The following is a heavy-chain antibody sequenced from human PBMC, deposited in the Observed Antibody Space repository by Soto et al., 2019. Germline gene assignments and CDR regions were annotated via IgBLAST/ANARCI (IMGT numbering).Heavy chain of an antibody. Sequence: GASVKVSCKTSGGTFRTSAISWVRQAPGQGIEWMGGIMPVFPTPDYAQKFQGRVTITADESTGTAYMELSSLRSEDTAVYYCARDKDRQQLGGNYYYIMDVWGQGTTVTVSS. CDR3: ARDKDRQQLGGNYYYIMDV. D-gene: IGHD3-3*02. CDR2: IMPVFPTP. J-gene: IGHJ6*01. CDR1: GGTFRTSA. V-gene: IGHV1-69*13.